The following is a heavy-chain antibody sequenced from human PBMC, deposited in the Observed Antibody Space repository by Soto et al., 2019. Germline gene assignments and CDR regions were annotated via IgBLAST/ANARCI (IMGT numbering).Heavy chain of an antibody. J-gene: IGHJ4*02. D-gene: IGHD3-16*01. CDR3: ACVAGRGWGSRYFDD. Sequence: QVQLVQSGAEVTKPGASVKVSCKTSGFTFSAFGITWVRQAPGPGLEWMEWSVAGSGNTGYAQDXQGXFTXXTDTSTYTAYMDLRSLTSADTSLSCCACVAGRGWGSRYFDDWGQGTLVTVSS. CDR2: SVAGSGNT. CDR1: GFTFSAFG. V-gene: IGHV1-18*01.